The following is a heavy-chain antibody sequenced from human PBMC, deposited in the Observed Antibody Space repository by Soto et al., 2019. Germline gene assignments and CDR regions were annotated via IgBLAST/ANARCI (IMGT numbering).Heavy chain of an antibody. D-gene: IGHD6-6*01. V-gene: IGHV3-23*01. CDR1: GFTFRNYA. Sequence: GGSLRLSCAASGFTFRNYAMTWVRQATGQGLEYVSSITENGANTYYADSVKGRFAISRDNSKNTLYLQMNSLRAEDTAVYYCAKGVLDRGVDSWGQGTLVTVS. CDR3: AKGVLDRGVDS. J-gene: IGHJ4*02. CDR2: ITENGANT.